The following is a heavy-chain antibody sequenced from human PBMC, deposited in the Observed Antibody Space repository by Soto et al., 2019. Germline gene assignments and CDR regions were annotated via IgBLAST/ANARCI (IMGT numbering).Heavy chain of an antibody. CDR1: GGSISSSSNH. J-gene: IGHJ4*02. V-gene: IGHV4-39*01. D-gene: IGHD4-17*01. CDR3: ATHPPYGPLDH. Sequence: SETLSLTCTVAGGSISSSSNHWGRIRQPPGKGLEWIGNIYYSEDTYYNPSLKSRVTISVDTSKNQFSLRLTSVTAADTAVYYCATHPPYGPLDHWGQGTLVTVSS. CDR2: IYYSEDT.